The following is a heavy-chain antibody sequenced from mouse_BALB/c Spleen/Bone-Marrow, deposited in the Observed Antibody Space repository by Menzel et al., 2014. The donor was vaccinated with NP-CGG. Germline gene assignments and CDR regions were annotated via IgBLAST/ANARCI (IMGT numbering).Heavy chain of an antibody. Sequence: VKLMESGAELVRPGTSVKISCKASGYTFTNYWLGWVKQRPGHGLEWIGDIYPGGGYTNYNEKFKGKATLTADTSSSTAYVQLSSLTSEDSAVYFCAREVRGDFDYWGQGTTLTVSS. CDR1: GYTFTNYW. D-gene: IGHD2-14*01. V-gene: IGHV1-63*02. J-gene: IGHJ2*01. CDR2: IYPGGGYT. CDR3: AREVRGDFDY.